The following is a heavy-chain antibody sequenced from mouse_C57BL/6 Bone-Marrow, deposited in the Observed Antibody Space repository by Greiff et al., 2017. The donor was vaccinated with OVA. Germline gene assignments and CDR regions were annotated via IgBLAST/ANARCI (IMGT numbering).Heavy chain of an antibody. J-gene: IGHJ3*01. CDR1: GYTFTSYG. V-gene: IGHV1-81*01. D-gene: IGHD1-1*02. CDR3: ARERWGAAWFAY. Sequence: VQLQESGAELARPGASVKLSCKASGYTFTSYGISWVKQRTGQGLEWIGEIYPRSGNTYYNEKFKGKATLTADKSSSTAYMELRSLTSEDSAVYFCARERWGAAWFAYWGQGTLVTVSA. CDR2: IYPRSGNT.